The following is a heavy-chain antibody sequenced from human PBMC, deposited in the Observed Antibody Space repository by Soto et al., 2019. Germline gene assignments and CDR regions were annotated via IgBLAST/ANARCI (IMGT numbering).Heavy chain of an antibody. D-gene: IGHD3-10*01. Sequence: GGCLRLSCAASGFTFSSYAIIWVRQAPGKGLEWVSAISGSGATTYYADSVKGRFTISRDNSKNTLYVQMKSLRAEDTAVYYCAKGHHYFGSWTYYFDYWGQVPLVTVSS. CDR2: ISGSGATT. CDR3: AKGHHYFGSWTYYFDY. CDR1: GFTFSSYA. V-gene: IGHV3-23*01. J-gene: IGHJ4*02.